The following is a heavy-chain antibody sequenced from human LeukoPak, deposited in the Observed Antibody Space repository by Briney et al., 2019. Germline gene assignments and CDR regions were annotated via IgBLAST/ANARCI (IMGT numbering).Heavy chain of an antibody. V-gene: IGHV3-15*01. CDR2: VKRKTDGGTA. D-gene: IGHD2-2*01. J-gene: IGHJ4*02. Sequence: GGSLRLSCAASGFTFNKALMSWVRQAPGKGLEWIGRVKRKTDGGTADYAAPVKGRFTISRDDSENTLYLQMNSPEIEDTAVYYCTASLGQLPYYFDYWGQGTLVTVSS. CDR1: GFTFNKAL. CDR3: TASLGQLPYYFDY.